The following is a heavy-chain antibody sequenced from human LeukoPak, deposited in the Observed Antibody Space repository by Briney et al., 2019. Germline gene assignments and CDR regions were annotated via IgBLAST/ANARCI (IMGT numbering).Heavy chain of an antibody. Sequence: GSVKVSCKASGCTFTGYYMHWVRQAPGQGLEWMGWINPNSGGTNYAQKFQGRVTMTRDTSISTAYMELSRLRSDDTAVYYCARNLHVRYSSSWYRNFDYWGQGTLVTVSS. CDR1: GCTFTGYY. CDR2: INPNSGGT. V-gene: IGHV1-2*02. D-gene: IGHD6-13*01. J-gene: IGHJ4*02. CDR3: ARNLHVRYSSSWYRNFDY.